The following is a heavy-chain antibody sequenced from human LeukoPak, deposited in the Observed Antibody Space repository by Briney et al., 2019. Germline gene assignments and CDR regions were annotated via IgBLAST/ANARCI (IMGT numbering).Heavy chain of an antibody. CDR1: GFTFSSYSMN. Sequence: TGGSLRLSCAASGFTFSSYSMNWVRQPPGKGLEWIGSIYYSGSTYYNPSLKSRVTISVDTSKNQFSLKLSSVTAADTAVYYCARHDRGGYFDYWGQGTLVTVSS. CDR3: ARHDRGGYFDY. CDR2: IYYSGST. D-gene: IGHD3-16*01. J-gene: IGHJ4*02. V-gene: IGHV4-39*01.